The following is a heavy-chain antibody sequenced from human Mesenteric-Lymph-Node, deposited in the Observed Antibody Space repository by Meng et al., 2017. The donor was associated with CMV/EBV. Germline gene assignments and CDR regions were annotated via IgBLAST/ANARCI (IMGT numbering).Heavy chain of an antibody. CDR2: ISSGSNTI. J-gene: IGHJ5*01. Sequence: GGSLRLSCAASGFTFSSYEMNWVRQAPGKGLEWVSYISSGSNTIIYADSVKGRFTISRDNAKNSLYLQMNSLRDEDTAVYYCARARATARLMNWFDSWGQGTLVTVSS. D-gene: IGHD6-6*01. V-gene: IGHV3-48*03. CDR3: ARARATARLMNWFDS. CDR1: GFTFSSYE.